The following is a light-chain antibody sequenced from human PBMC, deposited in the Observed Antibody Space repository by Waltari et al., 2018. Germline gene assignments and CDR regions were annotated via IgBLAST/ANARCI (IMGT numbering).Light chain of an antibody. CDR3: CSYAGTNYV. V-gene: IGLV2-23*01. J-gene: IGLJ1*01. CDR1: SSDVGSYNL. CDR2: EGS. Sequence: QSALTQPASVSGSPGQSITISCTGTSSDVGSYNLVSWYQQHPGKAPKPMIYEGSKRPSGVSKRVSCSNSGNTASLTISGLQAEDEADYYCCSYAGTNYVFGTGTKVTVL.